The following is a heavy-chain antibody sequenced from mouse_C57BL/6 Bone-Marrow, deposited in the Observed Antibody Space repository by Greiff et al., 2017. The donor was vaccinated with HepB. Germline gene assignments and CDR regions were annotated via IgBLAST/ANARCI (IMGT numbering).Heavy chain of an antibody. CDR3: VLYYYGSSSWYCDV. Sequence: QVQLQQSGAELVKPGASVKMSCKASGYTFTSYWVTWVKQRPGQGLEWIGDIYPGSGSTNYNEKFKSKATLTVDTSSSTAYMQLSSLTSEDSAVYYCVLYYYGSSSWYCDVWGTGTTVTVAS. J-gene: IGHJ1*03. CDR1: GYTFTSYW. D-gene: IGHD1-1*01. CDR2: IYPGSGST. V-gene: IGHV1-55*01.